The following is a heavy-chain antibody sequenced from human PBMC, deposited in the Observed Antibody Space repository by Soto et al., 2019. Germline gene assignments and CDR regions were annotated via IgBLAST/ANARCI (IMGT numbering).Heavy chain of an antibody. CDR2: IIPIYGTA. Sequence: GASVKVSCKASGGTFSSYAISWVRQAPGQGLEWMGGIIPIYGTANYAQKFQGRVTITADESTSTAYMELSSLRSEDTAVYYCARFLGGYSSSCGFDYYYYGMDVWGQGTTVTVSS. V-gene: IGHV1-69*13. CDR1: GGTFSSYA. D-gene: IGHD6-6*01. J-gene: IGHJ6*02. CDR3: ARFLGGYSSSCGFDYYYYGMDV.